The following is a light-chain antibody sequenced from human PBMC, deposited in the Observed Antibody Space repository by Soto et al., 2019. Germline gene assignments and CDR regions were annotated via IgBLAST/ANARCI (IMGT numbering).Light chain of an antibody. CDR1: SSNIGTNF. CDR3: AAWDDRLSGWV. CDR2: SNA. Sequence: QLVLTQPPSASGTPGQRVTISCSGSSSNIGTNFVYWYQRLPGTAPKLLIFSNAQRPSGVPDRFSGSRSGTSASLAISGLRSEDEADYYCAAWDDRLSGWVFGGGTKLTVL. J-gene: IGLJ3*02. V-gene: IGLV1-47*02.